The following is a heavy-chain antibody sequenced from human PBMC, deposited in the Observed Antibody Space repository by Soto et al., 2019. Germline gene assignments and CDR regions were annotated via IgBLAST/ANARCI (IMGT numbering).Heavy chain of an antibody. CDR3: TRGPRPISTGTGAY. CDR1: GFIFKMYW. D-gene: IGHD3-10*01. CDR2: IYNDGTYS. J-gene: IGHJ4*02. Sequence: GGSLRLSCAASGFIFKMYWMHWVRQSPGKGLVWISRIYNDGTYSDYADSVRGRFTISRDNVNDTLYLQMNNLRAEDSGLYYCTRGPRPISTGTGAYWGQGTQVAVSS. V-gene: IGHV3-74*01.